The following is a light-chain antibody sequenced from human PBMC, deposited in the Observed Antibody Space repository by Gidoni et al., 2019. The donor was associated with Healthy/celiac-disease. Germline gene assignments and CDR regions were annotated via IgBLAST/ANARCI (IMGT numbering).Light chain of an antibody. CDR1: QSVSRSY. J-gene: IGKJ1*01. Sequence: EIVLTQSPGTLSLSPGERATLSCRASQSVSRSYLAWYQQKPGQAPRLLIYGASSRATGIPDRFSGRGSGTDFTLTISRLEPEDCAVYYCQQYGSSFWTFGQGTKVEIK. CDR3: QQYGSSFWT. CDR2: GAS. V-gene: IGKV3-20*01.